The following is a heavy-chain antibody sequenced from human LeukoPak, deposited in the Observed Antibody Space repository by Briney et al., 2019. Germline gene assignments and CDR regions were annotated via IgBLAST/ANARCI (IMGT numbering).Heavy chain of an antibody. J-gene: IGHJ1*01. CDR2: LSSSGGT. CDR1: GFSITSGTFY. Sequence: SQTLSLTCDVSGFSITSGTFYWSWIRQSAGKGLECIGRLSSSGGTTDNPSLQNRVTISRDTSQNQFFLTLTSVTAADTALYYCTRGTSWFFTNWGQGILVTVSS. D-gene: IGHD6-13*01. V-gene: IGHV4-61*02. CDR3: TRGTSWFFTN.